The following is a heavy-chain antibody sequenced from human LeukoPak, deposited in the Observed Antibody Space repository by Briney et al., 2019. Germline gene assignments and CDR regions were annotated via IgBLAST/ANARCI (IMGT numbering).Heavy chain of an antibody. V-gene: IGHV3-64*01. CDR3: ARGVGSSLPYYYYMDV. Sequence: PGGSLRLSCAASGFPFSSYTLHWVRQAPGKGLEYVSVISDNGGSTNYASSVKGRFTISRDNSKNTLYLQMDSLRVEDMAVYYCARGVGSSLPYYYYMDVWGKGTTVTVSS. CDR2: ISDNGGST. J-gene: IGHJ6*03. D-gene: IGHD6-6*01. CDR1: GFPFSSYT.